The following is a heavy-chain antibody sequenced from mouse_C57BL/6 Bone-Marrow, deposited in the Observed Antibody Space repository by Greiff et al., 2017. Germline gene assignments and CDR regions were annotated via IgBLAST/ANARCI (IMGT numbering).Heavy chain of an antibody. CDR1: GYTFTSYG. CDR3: ARRAYYGSSPYLG. Sequence: VKLQESGAELARPGASVKLSCKASGYTFTSYGISWVKQRTGQGLEWIGEIYPRSGNTYYNEKFKGKATLTADKSSSTAYMELRSLTSEDSAVYFCARRAYYGSSPYLGWGQGTTLTVSS. CDR2: IYPRSGNT. J-gene: IGHJ2*01. V-gene: IGHV1-81*01. D-gene: IGHD1-1*01.